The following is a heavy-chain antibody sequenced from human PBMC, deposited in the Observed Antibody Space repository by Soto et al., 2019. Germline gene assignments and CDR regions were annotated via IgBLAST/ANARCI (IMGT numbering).Heavy chain of an antibody. CDR1: GGSISSANW. CDR2: IYHGGST. CDR3: ARLSFSYGVDV. Sequence: SETLSLTCAVSGGSISSANWWTWVRQPPGKGLEWIGEIYHGGSTSYNPSLKSRVTLSLDKFKNHFSLNLTSVTAADTAVYYCARLSFSYGVDVWGQGTTGTVSS. J-gene: IGHJ6*02. V-gene: IGHV4-4*02.